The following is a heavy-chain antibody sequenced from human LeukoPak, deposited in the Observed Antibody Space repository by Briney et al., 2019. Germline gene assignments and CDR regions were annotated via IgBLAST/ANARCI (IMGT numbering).Heavy chain of an antibody. V-gene: IGHV3-7*01. CDR1: GFSFSSYL. CDR3: ARDRTPYV. D-gene: IGHD1/OR15-1a*01. Sequence: GGSLRLSCAASGFSFSSYLMTSVRQAPGKGLEWVANIKQAGSEEYYVDSVKGRFTISRDNANNSLYLQMNSLRAEDTAVYYCARDRTPYVWGQGTLVTVSS. CDR2: IKQAGSEE. J-gene: IGHJ4*02.